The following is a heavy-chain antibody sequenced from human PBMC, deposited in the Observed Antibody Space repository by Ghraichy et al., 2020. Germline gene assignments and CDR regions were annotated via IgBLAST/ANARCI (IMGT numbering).Heavy chain of an antibody. CDR1: GFTFSSFW. Sequence: GGSLRLSCAASGFTFSSFWMSWVRQAPGKGLEWVANIKQDGSEKYYVDSVKGRFTISRDNAKNSLYLQMNSLRAEDTAVYYCAREGRVGATKYWFDPWGQGTLVTVSS. V-gene: IGHV3-7*03. D-gene: IGHD1-26*01. CDR2: IKQDGSEK. CDR3: AREGRVGATKYWFDP. J-gene: IGHJ5*02.